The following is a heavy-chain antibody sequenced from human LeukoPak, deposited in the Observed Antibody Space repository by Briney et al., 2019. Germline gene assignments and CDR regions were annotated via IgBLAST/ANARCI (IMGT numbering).Heavy chain of an antibody. CDR2: IYYSGST. D-gene: IGHD3-22*01. CDR3: ARGRYYYDSSGYPNWFDP. J-gene: IGHJ5*02. Sequence: SETLSLTCTASGGSISSSSYYWGWIRQPPGKGLEWIGSIYYSGSTYYNPSLKSRVTLSVDTSKNQFSLKLSSVTAADTAVYYCARGRYYYDSSGYPNWFDPWGQGTLVTVSS. CDR1: GGSISSSSYY. V-gene: IGHV4-39*07.